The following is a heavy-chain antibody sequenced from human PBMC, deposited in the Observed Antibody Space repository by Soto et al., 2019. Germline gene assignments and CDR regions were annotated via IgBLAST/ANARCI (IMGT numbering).Heavy chain of an antibody. CDR3: ARHVGWYYGDFDY. V-gene: IGHV4-34*01. Sequence: SETLSLTCAVYGGSFSGYYWSWIRQPPGKGLEWIGEINHSGSTNYNPSLKSRVTISVDTSKNQFSLKLNSVTAADTAVYYCARHVGWYYGDFDYWGQGTLVTVSS. D-gene: IGHD6-19*01. CDR2: INHSGST. J-gene: IGHJ4*02. CDR1: GGSFSGYY.